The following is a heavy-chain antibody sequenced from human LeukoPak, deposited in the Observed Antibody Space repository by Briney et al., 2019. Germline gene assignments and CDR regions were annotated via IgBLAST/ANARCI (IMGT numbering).Heavy chain of an antibody. D-gene: IGHD3-16*01. CDR1: GFTFSSDA. J-gene: IGHJ5*02. V-gene: IGHV3-64D*09. Sequence: GGSLRLSCSASGFTFSSDAIHWVRQAPGQGLEYVSGISSNGGSTYYADSVKGRFTISRDNSKNTLYLQMSSLRPEDTAVYFCVKGGSSTRSWFDPWGQGTLVTVSS. CDR3: VKGGSSTRSWFDP. CDR2: ISSNGGST.